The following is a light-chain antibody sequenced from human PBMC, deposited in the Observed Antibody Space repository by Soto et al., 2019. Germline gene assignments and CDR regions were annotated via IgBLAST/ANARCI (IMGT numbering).Light chain of an antibody. CDR1: SSDVGGYNY. Sequence: QSALTQPASVSGSPGQSITISCTGTSSDVGGYNYVSWYQQHPGKAPKLMMYDVSNRPSGVSNRFSGSKSGNTASLTISGLQAEDEADYYCSSYTSSRIVVFGGGTKGTVL. V-gene: IGLV2-14*01. CDR2: DVS. CDR3: SSYTSSRIVV. J-gene: IGLJ2*01.